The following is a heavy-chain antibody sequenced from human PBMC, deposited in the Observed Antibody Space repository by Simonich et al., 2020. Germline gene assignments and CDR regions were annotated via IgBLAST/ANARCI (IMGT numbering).Heavy chain of an antibody. Sequence: QVQLVQSGAEVKKPGASVKVSCKASGYTFTSYGSSWVGQAPGQGLEWMGCISAYNGNTNYAQKLQGRVTMTTDTSTSTAYMELRSLRSDDTAVYYCARASRGTWWYYYFDYWGQGTLVTVSS. CDR3: ARASRGTWWYYYFDY. CDR2: ISAYNGNT. V-gene: IGHV1-18*01. D-gene: IGHD2-15*01. J-gene: IGHJ4*02. CDR1: GYTFTSYG.